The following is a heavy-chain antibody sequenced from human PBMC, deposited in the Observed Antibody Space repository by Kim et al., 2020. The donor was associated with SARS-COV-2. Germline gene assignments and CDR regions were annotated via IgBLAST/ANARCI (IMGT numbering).Heavy chain of an antibody. CDR3: ARDIQIHPGYSSLHY. CDR2: IIPIFGTA. D-gene: IGHD6-13*01. CDR1: GGTFSSYA. Sequence: SVKVSCKASGGTFSSYAISWVRQAPGQGLEWMGGIIPIFGTANYAQKFQGRVTITADESTSTAYMELSSLRSEDTAVYYCARDIQIHPGYSSLHYWGQGTLVTVSP. J-gene: IGHJ4*02. V-gene: IGHV1-69*13.